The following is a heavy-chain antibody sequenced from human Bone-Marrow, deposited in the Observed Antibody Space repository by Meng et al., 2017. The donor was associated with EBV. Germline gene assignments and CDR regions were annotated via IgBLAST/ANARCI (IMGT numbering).Heavy chain of an antibody. CDR1: GGSISSGGYS. J-gene: IGHJ4*02. CDR3: ARGGYGGNPLDY. D-gene: IGHD4-23*01. CDR2: IYHSGST. V-gene: IGHV4-30-2*01. Sequence: QFEVQGPGSVLVKPSQTLSSTCAVSGGSISSGGYSWSWIRQPPGKGLEWIGYIYHSGSTYYNPSLKSRVTISVDRSKNQFSLKLSSVTAADTAVYYCARGGYGGNPLDYWGQGTLVTVSS.